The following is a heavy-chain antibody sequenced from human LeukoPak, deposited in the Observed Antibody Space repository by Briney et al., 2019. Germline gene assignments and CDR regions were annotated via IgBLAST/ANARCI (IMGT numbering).Heavy chain of an antibody. Sequence: GASVKVSCKASGYTFTSYDINWVRQATGQGLEWMGWMNPNSGNTGYAQKFQGRVTITRNTSISTAYMELSRLRSEDTAVYYCARRRSSGYYYTTWVYNWFDPWGQGTLVTVSS. CDR3: ARRRSSGYYYTTWVYNWFDP. CDR1: GYTFTSYD. J-gene: IGHJ5*02. V-gene: IGHV1-8*03. D-gene: IGHD3-22*01. CDR2: MNPNSGNT.